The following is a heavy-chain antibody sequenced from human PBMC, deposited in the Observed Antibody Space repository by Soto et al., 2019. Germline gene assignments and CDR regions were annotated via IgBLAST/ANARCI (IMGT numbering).Heavy chain of an antibody. Sequence: EVQLLESGGGLVQPGGSLRLSCAASGFTFSSYAMSWVRQAPGKGLEWVSAISGSGGSTYYADSVKGRFTISRANSNHTLYLQMNSLRAEDTAVYYCAKGGFVPRPVDYWGQGTLVTVSS. D-gene: IGHD3-10*01. CDR2: ISGSGGST. J-gene: IGHJ4*02. CDR3: AKGGFVPRPVDY. CDR1: GFTFSSYA. V-gene: IGHV3-23*01.